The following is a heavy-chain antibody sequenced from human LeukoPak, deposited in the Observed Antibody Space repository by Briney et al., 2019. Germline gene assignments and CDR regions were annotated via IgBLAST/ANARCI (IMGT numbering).Heavy chain of an antibody. CDR3: ARDCVDNYYYYGMDV. D-gene: IGHD3-9*01. J-gene: IGHJ6*02. Sequence: GGSLRLSCAASGFTFSSYEMNWVRQAPGKGLEWVSYISSSGSTIYYADSVKGRFTISRDNAKNSLYLQMNSLRAEDTAVYYCARDCVDNYYYYGMDVWGQGTTVTVSS. CDR2: ISSSGSTI. CDR1: GFTFSSYE. V-gene: IGHV3-48*03.